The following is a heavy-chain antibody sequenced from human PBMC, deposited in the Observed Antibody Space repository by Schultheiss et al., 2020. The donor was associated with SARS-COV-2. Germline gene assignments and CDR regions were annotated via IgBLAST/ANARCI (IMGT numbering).Heavy chain of an antibody. J-gene: IGHJ6*02. D-gene: IGHD6-13*01. CDR2: INHSGST. CDR1: GYSISSGYY. V-gene: IGHV4-34*01. CDR3: ARASIAAAGTLYYYGMDV. Sequence: SQTLSLTCAVSGYSISSGYYWSWIRQPPGKGLEWIGEINHSGSTNYNPSLKSRVTISVDTSKNQFSLKLSSVTAADTAVYYCARASIAAAGTLYYYGMDVWGQGTTVTVSS.